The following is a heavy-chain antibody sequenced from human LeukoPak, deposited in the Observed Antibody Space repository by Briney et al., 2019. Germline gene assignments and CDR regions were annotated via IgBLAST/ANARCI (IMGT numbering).Heavy chain of an antibody. CDR3: ARGLAVAGTLGGFFDY. V-gene: IGHV6-1*01. CDR2: TYCRSKWYN. D-gene: IGHD6-19*01. J-gene: IGHJ4*02. CDR1: GDSVSSNSAA. Sequence: SQTLSLTCAISGDSVSSNSAAWNWIRQSPSRGLEWPGRTYCRSKWYNDYAVSVKSRIAINPDTSKNQFSLQLNSVTPEDTAVYFCARGLAVAGTLGGFFDYWGQGTLVTVSS.